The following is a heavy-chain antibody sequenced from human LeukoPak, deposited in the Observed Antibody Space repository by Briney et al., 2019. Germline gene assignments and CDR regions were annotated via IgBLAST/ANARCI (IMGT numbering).Heavy chain of an antibody. CDR3: ARGMTRGRVVEAFDI. D-gene: IGHD2-15*01. J-gene: IGHJ3*02. CDR1: GYTFTSYY. V-gene: IGHV1-2*02. CDR2: INPNSGGT. Sequence: ASVKVSCKASGYTFTSYYMHWVRQAPGQGLEWMGWINPNSGGTNYAQKFQGRVTMTRDTSISTAYMELSRLRSDDTAVYYCARGMTRGRVVEAFDIWGQGTMVTVSS.